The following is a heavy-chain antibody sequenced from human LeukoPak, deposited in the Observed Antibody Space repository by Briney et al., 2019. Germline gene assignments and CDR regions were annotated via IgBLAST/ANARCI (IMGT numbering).Heavy chain of an antibody. CDR3: ARDGGLLWFGESKYYMDV. V-gene: IGHV3-30*04. D-gene: IGHD3-10*01. J-gene: IGHJ6*03. CDR2: ISYDGSNK. CDR1: GSTFSSYA. Sequence: GGSLRLSCAASGSTFSSYAMHWVRQAPGKGLEWVAVISYDGSNKYYADSVKGRFTISRDNSKNTLYLQMNSLRAEDTAVYYCARDGGLLWFGESKYYMDVWGKGTTVTVSS.